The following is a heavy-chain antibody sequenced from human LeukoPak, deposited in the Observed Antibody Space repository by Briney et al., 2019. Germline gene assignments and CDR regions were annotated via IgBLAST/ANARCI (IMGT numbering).Heavy chain of an antibody. D-gene: IGHD1-20*01. J-gene: IGHJ6*03. CDR3: ARGAVSLVPGFYYYYYMDV. Sequence: ASVKVSCKASGGTFSSYAISWVRQAPGQGLEWMGGIIPIFGTANYAQKFQGRVTITADKSTSTAYMELSSLRSEDTAVYYCARGAVSLVPGFYYYYYMDVWGKGTTVTVSS. CDR1: GGTFSSYA. CDR2: IIPIFGTA. V-gene: IGHV1-69*06.